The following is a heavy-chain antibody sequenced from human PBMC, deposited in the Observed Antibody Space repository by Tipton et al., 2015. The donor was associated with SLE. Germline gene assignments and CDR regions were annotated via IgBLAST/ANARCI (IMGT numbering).Heavy chain of an antibody. V-gene: IGHV3-23*01. CDR2: ISGSGGST. CDR1: GFTFSSYA. CDR3: AKPRSLLLCFGEGFGY. D-gene: IGHD3-10*01. Sequence: GSLRLSCAASGFTFSSYALHWVRQAPGKGLEWVSGISGSGGSTYYADSVKGRFTISRDNSKNTLYLQMNSLRAEDTAVYYCAKPRSLLLCFGEGFGYWGQGTLVTVSS. J-gene: IGHJ4*02.